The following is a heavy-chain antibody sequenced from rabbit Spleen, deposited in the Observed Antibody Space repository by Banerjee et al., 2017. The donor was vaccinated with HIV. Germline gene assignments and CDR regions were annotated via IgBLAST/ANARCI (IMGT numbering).Heavy chain of an antibody. Sequence: QLKESGGGLVQPGGSLTLSCKASGFDVSSDYMSWVRQAPGKGLEWIGCIYIGSVTTDYASWVNGRFTISSDSAQNTVDLKMNSLTVADTATYFCARAGEGGDGYLNLWGPGTLVTVS. V-gene: IGHV1S7*01. D-gene: IGHD5-1*01. CDR3: ARAGEGGDGYLNL. CDR1: GFDVSSDY. CDR2: IYIGSVTT. J-gene: IGHJ4*01.